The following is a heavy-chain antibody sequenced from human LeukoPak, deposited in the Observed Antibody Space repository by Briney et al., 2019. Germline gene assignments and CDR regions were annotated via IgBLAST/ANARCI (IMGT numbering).Heavy chain of an antibody. Sequence: GGSLRLSCAASGFTFSNYWMSWVRQAPGQGLEWVGNIKQDGSEKYYVDSVKGRFTISRDNAKNSQYLQMNSLRAEDTALYYCARDQLYCTGGYCYFDSWGQGTLVTVSS. CDR2: IKQDGSEK. CDR3: ARDQLYCTGGYCYFDS. J-gene: IGHJ4*02. D-gene: IGHD2-8*02. CDR1: GFTFSNYW. V-gene: IGHV3-7*01.